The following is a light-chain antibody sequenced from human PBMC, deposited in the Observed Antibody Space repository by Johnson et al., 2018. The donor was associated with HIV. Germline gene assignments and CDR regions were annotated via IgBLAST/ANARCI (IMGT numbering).Light chain of an antibody. CDR1: SSNIGNNS. V-gene: IGLV1-51*01. J-gene: IGLJ1*01. CDR2: DTD. Sequence: QSVLTQPPSVSAAPGQTVTIPCSGNSSNIGNNSVSWCQRLPGTAPKLLIHDTDERPPGIPDRFSGSKSGTSATLAITGLQTGDEADYYCGTWDSSLSAGVFGAGTNVTVL. CDR3: GTWDSSLSAGV.